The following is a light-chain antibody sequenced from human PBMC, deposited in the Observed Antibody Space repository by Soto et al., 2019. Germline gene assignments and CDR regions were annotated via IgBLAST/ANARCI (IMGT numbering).Light chain of an antibody. CDR3: QQTDTTPIT. J-gene: IGKJ5*01. CDR2: AAS. V-gene: IGKV1-39*01. Sequence: DIQMTQSPSSRSAYVGARFTTTWRASQSISNYLNWYQQKPGKAPKLLIYAASSLQSGVPSRFSGSGSGTDFTLTISSLKPEDFATDLCQQTDTTPITVGQGTRLDIK. CDR1: QSISNY.